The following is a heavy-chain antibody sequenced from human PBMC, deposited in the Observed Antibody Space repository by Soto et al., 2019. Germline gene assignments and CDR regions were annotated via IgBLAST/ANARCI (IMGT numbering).Heavy chain of an antibody. Sequence: SETLSLTCTVSGGSISSGGYYWSWIRQHPGKGLEWIGYIYYSGSTYYNPSLKSRVTISVDTSKNQFSLKLSSVTAADTAVYYCAARPSSDSSGYYFYWFDPWGQGTLVTVSS. V-gene: IGHV4-31*03. CDR3: AARPSSDSSGYYFYWFDP. J-gene: IGHJ5*02. D-gene: IGHD3-22*01. CDR2: IYYSGST. CDR1: GGSISSGGYY.